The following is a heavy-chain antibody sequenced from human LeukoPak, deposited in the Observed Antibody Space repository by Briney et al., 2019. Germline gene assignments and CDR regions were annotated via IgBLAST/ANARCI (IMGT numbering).Heavy chain of an antibody. D-gene: IGHD3-22*01. J-gene: IGHJ4*02. CDR3: ARDIDSRFDS. Sequence: GESLKISCKGSGFSFTSNWIGLVRQMPGKGLEWMGIIYPAESDTRYSPSFQGQVTISADTSINTAYLQWSSLEASDTAMYYCARDIDSRFDSWGQGTLVTVSS. CDR2: IYPAESDT. V-gene: IGHV5-51*01. CDR1: GFSFTSNW.